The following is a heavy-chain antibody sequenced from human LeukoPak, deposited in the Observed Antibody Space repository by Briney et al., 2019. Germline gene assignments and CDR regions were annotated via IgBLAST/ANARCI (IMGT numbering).Heavy chain of an antibody. D-gene: IGHD6-19*01. CDR2: ITPIFGTA. J-gene: IGHJ6*04. CDR3: ARDEKFGWGSLRYYYYGMDV. CDR1: GGTFSSYA. V-gene: IGHV1-69*05. Sequence: SVKVSCKASGGTFSSYAISWVRQAPGQGLEWMGGITPIFGTANYAQKFQGRVTITTDESTSTAYMELSSLRSEDTAVYYCARDEKFGWGSLRYYYYGMDVWGKGTTVTVSS.